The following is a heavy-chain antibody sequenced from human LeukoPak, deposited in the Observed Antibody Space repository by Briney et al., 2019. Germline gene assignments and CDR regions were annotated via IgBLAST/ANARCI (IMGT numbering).Heavy chain of an antibody. D-gene: IGHD2-2*01. CDR1: GFTFSSYA. Sequence: GGSLRLSCAASGFTFSSYAMSWVRQAPGQGLEWVLGISDSGGATSYADSVKGRFTTSRDNSKNTLYLQMNSLRAEDTAVYYCAKGSLSSSSRTPFDYWGQGTLVTVSS. CDR2: ISDSGGAT. J-gene: IGHJ4*02. V-gene: IGHV3-23*01. CDR3: AKGSLSSSSRTPFDY.